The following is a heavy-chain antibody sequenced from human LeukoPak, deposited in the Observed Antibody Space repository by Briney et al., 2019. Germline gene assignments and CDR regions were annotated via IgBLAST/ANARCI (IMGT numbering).Heavy chain of an antibody. V-gene: IGHV3-30*04. CDR1: GFTFSSYA. J-gene: IGHJ4*02. Sequence: GGSLRLSCAASGFTFSSYAMHWVRQAPGKGLEWVAVISYDGSNKYYADSVKGRFTISRDNSKNTLYLQMNSLRAADTAVYYCARGPYSSGWYYFDYWGQGTLVTVSS. CDR3: ARGPYSSGWYYFDY. D-gene: IGHD6-19*01. CDR2: ISYDGSNK.